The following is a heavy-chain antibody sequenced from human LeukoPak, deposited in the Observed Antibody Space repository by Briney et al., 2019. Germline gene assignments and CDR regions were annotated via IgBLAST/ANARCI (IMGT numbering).Heavy chain of an antibody. CDR1: GYTFIIYY. J-gene: IGHJ4*02. Sequence: ASAKVSCKASGYTFIIYYIHWVRQAPGQGLEWMGTVNPSGGSTNYAQKFQGRITMTRDTSTSTVYMELSSLKSEDTAVYYCARGKTMGDYWGQGTRVTVSS. CDR2: VNPSGGST. D-gene: IGHD4/OR15-4a*01. V-gene: IGHV1-46*01. CDR3: ARGKTMGDY.